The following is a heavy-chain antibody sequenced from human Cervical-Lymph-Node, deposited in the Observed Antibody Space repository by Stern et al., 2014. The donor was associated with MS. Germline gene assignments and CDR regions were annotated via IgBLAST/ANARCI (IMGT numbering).Heavy chain of an antibody. CDR2: IWHDGSNE. D-gene: IGHD2-2*01. V-gene: IGHV3-33*01. J-gene: IGHJ4*02. CDR1: GFTFSTHG. Sequence: VQLVESGGGVVQPGTSLRLSCAAFGFTFSTHGMHWVRQAPGKGLEWVAVIWHDGSNEAYASSVKGRVTISRDNSKNMLYLQMNSLRAEDTAVYYCVAYASGANINFWGQGTLVTVSS. CDR3: VAYASGANINF.